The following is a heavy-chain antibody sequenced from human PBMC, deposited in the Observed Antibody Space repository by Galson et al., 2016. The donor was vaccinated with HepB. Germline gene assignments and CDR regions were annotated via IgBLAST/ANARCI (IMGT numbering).Heavy chain of an antibody. D-gene: IGHD6-19*01. CDR2: FYSIGMT. V-gene: IGHV3-53*01. CDR1: GSNVSSNY. J-gene: IGHJ4*02. CDR3: VRGGYTSGWYRG. Sequence: SLRLSCAASGSNVSSNYMSWVRQAPGKGLEWVSVFYSIGMTKYADSVKGRFTVSRDTFKNTLYLQMNSLRAEDTAVYFCVRGGYTSGWYRGWGQGTLVTVSS.